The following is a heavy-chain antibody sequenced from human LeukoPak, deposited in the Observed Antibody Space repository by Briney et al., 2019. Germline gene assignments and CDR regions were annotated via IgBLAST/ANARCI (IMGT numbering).Heavy chain of an antibody. CDR2: INSDGSST. CDR1: GFTFSSYW. D-gene: IGHD6-13*01. Sequence: PGGSLRLSCAASGFTFSSYWMHWGRQAPGKGLVWVSRINSDGSSTSYADSVKGRFTISRDNAKNTLYLQMNSLRAEDTAVYYCAGDGSSWSNWLDPWGQGTLVTVSS. CDR3: AGDGSSWSNWLDP. J-gene: IGHJ5*02. V-gene: IGHV3-74*01.